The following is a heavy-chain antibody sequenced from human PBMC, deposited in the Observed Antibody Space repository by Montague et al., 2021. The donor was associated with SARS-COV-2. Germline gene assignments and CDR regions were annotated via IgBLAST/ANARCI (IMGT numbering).Heavy chain of an antibody. Sequence: SETLSLTCTVSGGSVSSSPYYWGWIRQPPGRGLERVGSITYSGRTYLSPSLKSRLTISVDSSENQFSLRLSSVTAADTAVYYCASSYYYGSGTYVYNYYMDVWGKGITVTVSS. CDR2: ITYSGRT. V-gene: IGHV4-39*01. CDR3: ASSYYYGSGTYVYNYYMDV. J-gene: IGHJ6*03. D-gene: IGHD3-10*01. CDR1: GGSVSSSPYY.